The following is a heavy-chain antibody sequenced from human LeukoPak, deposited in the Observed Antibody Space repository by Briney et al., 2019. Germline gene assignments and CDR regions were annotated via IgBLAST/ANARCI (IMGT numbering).Heavy chain of an antibody. CDR3: ARAPMSYDSSGFGGAFDI. D-gene: IGHD3-22*01. CDR1: GFTFSSYW. V-gene: IGHV3-30-3*01. J-gene: IGHJ3*02. CDR2: ISYDGTNK. Sequence: SGGFLRLSCAASGFTFSSYWMSWVRQAPGKGLEWVAVISYDGTNKYYADSVKGRFTISRDNSKNTMYLQMNSLRAEDTAMYYCARAPMSYDSSGFGGAFDIWGQGTMVTVSS.